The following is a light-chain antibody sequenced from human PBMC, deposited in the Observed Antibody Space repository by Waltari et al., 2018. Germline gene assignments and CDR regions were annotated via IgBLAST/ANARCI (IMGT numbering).Light chain of an antibody. CDR1: QSFSSD. CDR3: QQYNNWPL. V-gene: IGKV3-15*01. Sequence: EIVMTQSPATLSVSPGERATLSCRASQSFSSDLAWYQQKPGQAPRLLIYATSTRATGVPARFSGSGSGTEFTLTISSLQSEDFAVYYCQQYNNWPLFGPGTKVEIK. CDR2: ATS. J-gene: IGKJ3*01.